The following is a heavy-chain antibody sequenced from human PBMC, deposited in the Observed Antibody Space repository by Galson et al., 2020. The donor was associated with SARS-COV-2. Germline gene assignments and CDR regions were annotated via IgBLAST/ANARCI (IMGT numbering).Heavy chain of an antibody. J-gene: IGHJ6*02. D-gene: IGHD3-9*01. CDR1: GGSISSSSYY. V-gene: IGHV4-39*01. Sequence: ASETLSLTCTVSGGSISSSSYYWSWIRQPPGKGLEWIGSIYYSGSTYYNPSLKSRVTISVDTSKNQFSLKLSSVTAADTAVYYCARHPQVRYFDWSYYYYGMDVWGQGTTVTVSS. CDR2: IYYSGST. CDR3: ARHPQVRYFDWSYYYYGMDV.